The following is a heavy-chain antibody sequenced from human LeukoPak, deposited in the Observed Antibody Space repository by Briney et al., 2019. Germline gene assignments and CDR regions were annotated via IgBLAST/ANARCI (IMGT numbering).Heavy chain of an antibody. CDR3: ARSSYGYWAFDI. D-gene: IGHD5-18*01. Sequence: ASVKVSCKASGYTFTGYYMHWVRQAPGQGLEWMGWIIPNSGGTNYAQKFQGRVTMTRDTSISTAYMELSRLRSDDTAVYYCARSSYGYWAFDIWGQGTMFTVSS. CDR1: GYTFTGYY. J-gene: IGHJ3*02. CDR2: IIPNSGGT. V-gene: IGHV1-2*02.